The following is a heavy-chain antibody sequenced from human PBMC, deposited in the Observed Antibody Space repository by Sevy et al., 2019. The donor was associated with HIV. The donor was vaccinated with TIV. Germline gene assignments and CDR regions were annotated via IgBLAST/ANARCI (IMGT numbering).Heavy chain of an antibody. CDR1: GFTFRTSG. V-gene: IGHV3-30*18. D-gene: IGHD3-10*01. J-gene: IGHJ4*02. CDR3: AKDCSSGITMVRGAYRARGDYFDY. Sequence: GGSLRLSCVTSGFTFRTSGMHWVRQSPGKGLEWVAIISYDEAHKNYADSVKGRFSISKDNFKNTLYLQMSNLRTEDTAVYYCAKDCSSGITMVRGAYRARGDYFDYWGQGTQVTVSS. CDR2: ISYDEAHK.